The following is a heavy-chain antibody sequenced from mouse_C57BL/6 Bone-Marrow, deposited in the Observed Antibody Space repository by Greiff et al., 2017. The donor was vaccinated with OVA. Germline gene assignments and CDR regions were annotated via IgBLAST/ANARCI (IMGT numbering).Heavy chain of an antibody. Sequence: QVQLQQPGAELVMPGASVKLSCKASGYTFTSYWMHWVKPRPGQGLEWIGEIDPSDSYTNYNQKFKGKSTLTVDKSSSTAYMQLSSLTSEDSAVYYCARWGGWLLYWYFDVWGTGTTVTVSS. CDR1: GYTFTSYW. CDR3: ARWGGWLLYWYFDV. J-gene: IGHJ1*03. CDR2: IDPSDSYT. V-gene: IGHV1-69*01. D-gene: IGHD2-3*01.